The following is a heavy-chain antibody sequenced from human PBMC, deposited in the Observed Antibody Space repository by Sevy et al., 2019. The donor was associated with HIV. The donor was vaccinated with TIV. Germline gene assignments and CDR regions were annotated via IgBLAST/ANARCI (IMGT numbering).Heavy chain of an antibody. J-gene: IGHJ1*01. CDR1: GFTFSSYA. CDR2: ISGSGGST. D-gene: IGHD2-15*01. CDR3: AYGYGYCSGGSCLSFQH. V-gene: IGHV3-23*01. Sequence: GGSLRLSCAASGFTFSSYAMSWVRQAPGKGLEWVSAISGSGGSTYYADSVKGRFTISRDNSKNKLYLQMNSLRAEDTAVYYCAYGYGYCSGGSCLSFQHWGQGTLVTVSS.